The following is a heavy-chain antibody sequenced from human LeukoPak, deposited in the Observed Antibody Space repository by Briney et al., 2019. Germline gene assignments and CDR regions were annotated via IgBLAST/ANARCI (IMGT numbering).Heavy chain of an antibody. Sequence: ASVKVSCKASGYTFTSYGISWVRQAPGQGLEWMGWISAYNGNTNYAQKLQGRVTRTTDTSTSTAYMELRSLRSDDTAVYYCARGPSDIVVVPAADPWFDYWGQGTLVTVSS. CDR3: ARGPSDIVVVPAADPWFDY. J-gene: IGHJ4*02. D-gene: IGHD2-2*01. CDR2: ISAYNGNT. V-gene: IGHV1-18*01. CDR1: GYTFTSYG.